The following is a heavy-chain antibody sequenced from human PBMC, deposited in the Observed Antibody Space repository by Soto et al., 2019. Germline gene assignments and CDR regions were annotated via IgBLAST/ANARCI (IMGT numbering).Heavy chain of an antibody. J-gene: IGHJ4*02. V-gene: IGHV3-23*01. Sequence: AGGSLRLSYAAAGFTFSINGMSWVRQATGKGLEWVSAIRGSAGSTYYADSVKGRFTISRDNSKNTLYLQMNSLRAEDTAVYYCARHGYSYGGGYFDYWGQATLVTVS. CDR2: IRGSAGST. CDR3: ARHGYSYGGGYFDY. CDR1: GFTFSING. D-gene: IGHD5-18*01.